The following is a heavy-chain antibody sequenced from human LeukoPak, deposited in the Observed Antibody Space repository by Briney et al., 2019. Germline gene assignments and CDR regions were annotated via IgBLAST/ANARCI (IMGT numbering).Heavy chain of an antibody. V-gene: IGHV3-48*03. CDR2: IRSSGSTT. D-gene: IGHD3-22*01. CDR3: ARSFYESSGYYLGY. J-gene: IGHJ4*02. CDR1: GFSFSSYE. Sequence: PGGSLRLSCAASGFSFSSYEMNWVRQAPGKGLEWVSYIRSSGSTTYYADSVKGRLTISRDNAKNTLYLQMNSLRAEDTAVYYCARSFYESSGYYLGYWGQGTLVTVSS.